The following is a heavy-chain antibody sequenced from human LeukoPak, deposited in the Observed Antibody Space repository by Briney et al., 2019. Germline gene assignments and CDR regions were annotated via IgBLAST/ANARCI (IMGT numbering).Heavy chain of an antibody. CDR3: ARDFWVRHSAPAPKDL. CDR1: GYPFSNYG. D-gene: IGHD2-2*01. V-gene: IGHV1-18*01. Sequence: ASVKVSCKASGYPFSNYGISWVRQAPGQGLEWMGWISSYSGKTKYAQRFPGRVIMTTDTSTSTAYMELRSLRSDDTAVFYCARDFWVRHSAPAPKDLWGQGTLVTVSS. CDR2: ISSYSGKT. J-gene: IGHJ5*02.